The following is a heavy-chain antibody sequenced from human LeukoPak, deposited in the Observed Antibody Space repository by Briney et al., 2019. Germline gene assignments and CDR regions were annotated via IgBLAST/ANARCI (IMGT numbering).Heavy chain of an antibody. Sequence: SETLSLTCTVSGGPISSYYWSWIRQPPGKGLEWIGYIYYSGSTNYNPSLKSRVTISVDTSKNQFSLRLSSVTAADTAVYYCARHGDYDFWSGTPFDPWGQGTLVTVSS. CDR2: IYYSGST. CDR3: ARHGDYDFWSGTPFDP. D-gene: IGHD3-3*01. CDR1: GGPISSYY. V-gene: IGHV4-59*08. J-gene: IGHJ5*02.